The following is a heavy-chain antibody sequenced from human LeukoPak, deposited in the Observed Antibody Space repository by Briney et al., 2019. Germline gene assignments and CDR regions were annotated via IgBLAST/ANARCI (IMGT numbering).Heavy chain of an antibody. CDR3: ARDTAELSYYGMDV. D-gene: IGHD1-26*01. Sequence: GGSPRLSCAASGFTFSDYYMSWIRQAPGKGLEWVSYISSSSSYTNYADSVKGRFTISRDNAKNSLYLQMNSLRAEDTAVYYCARDTAELSYYGMDVWGQRTTVTV. CDR1: GFTFSDYY. V-gene: IGHV3-11*06. J-gene: IGHJ6*02. CDR2: ISSSSSYT.